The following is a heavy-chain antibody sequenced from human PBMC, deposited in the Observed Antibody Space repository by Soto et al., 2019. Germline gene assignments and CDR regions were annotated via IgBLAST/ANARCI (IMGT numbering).Heavy chain of an antibody. CDR2: IYYSGST. J-gene: IGHJ3*02. Sequence: LSLTCTVSGGSISSGGYYWSWIRQHPGKGLEWIGYIYYSGSTYYNPSLKSRVTISVDTSKNQFSLKLSSVTAADTAVYYCARDFPPPYYYDSSGYRDAFDIWGQGTMVTVSS. V-gene: IGHV4-31*03. CDR3: ARDFPPPYYYDSSGYRDAFDI. D-gene: IGHD3-22*01. CDR1: GGSISSGGYY.